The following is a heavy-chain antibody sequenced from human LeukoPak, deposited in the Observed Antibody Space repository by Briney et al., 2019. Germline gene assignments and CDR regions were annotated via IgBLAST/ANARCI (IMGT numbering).Heavy chain of an antibody. CDR1: GFTFADYE. V-gene: IGHV3-11*01. D-gene: IGHD3-16*01. CDR3: ARDRASGVDFDY. J-gene: IGHJ4*02. Sequence: GGSLRLSCEASGFTFADYEMSWFRQAPGKGPEWILYISATGNTKYYADSVRGRFSISRDNAKSSLYLQMSTLRVEDTAIYYCARDRASGVDFDYWGQGTLVTVSS. CDR2: ISATGNTK.